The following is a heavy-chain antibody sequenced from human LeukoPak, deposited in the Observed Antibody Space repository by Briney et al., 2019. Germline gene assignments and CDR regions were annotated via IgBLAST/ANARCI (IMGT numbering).Heavy chain of an antibody. Sequence: SQTLSLTCTVSGGSISNYYWTWIRQPPGKGLEWIGFISYSGNTNYNPSLKSRVTISLDTSKNQFSLKLISVTAADTAVYYCARGVGSGYTDYWGQGALVTVSS. J-gene: IGHJ4*02. D-gene: IGHD3-22*01. V-gene: IGHV4-59*01. CDR3: ARGVGSGYTDY. CDR2: ISYSGNT. CDR1: GGSISNYY.